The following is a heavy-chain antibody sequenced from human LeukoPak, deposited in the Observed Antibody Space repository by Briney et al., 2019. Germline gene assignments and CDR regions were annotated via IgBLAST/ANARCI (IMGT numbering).Heavy chain of an antibody. Sequence: SETLSLTCTVSGGSISTYCWSWIRQPPGKGLEWIGYIYNSGSANYNPSLKSRVTISVDMSNNQFSLKLRSVTAADTAVYYCARDVSGSYYDGSDYWGQGAPVTVSS. CDR3: ARDVSGSYYDGSDY. CDR2: IYNSGSA. V-gene: IGHV4-59*01. CDR1: GGSISTYC. J-gene: IGHJ4*02. D-gene: IGHD1-26*01.